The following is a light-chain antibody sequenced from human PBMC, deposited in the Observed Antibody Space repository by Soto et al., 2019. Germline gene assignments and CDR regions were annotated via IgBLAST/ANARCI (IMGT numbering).Light chain of an antibody. CDR2: EGT. CDR3: CSYAGGSTYV. V-gene: IGLV2-23*01. Sequence: QSALTQPASVSASPGQSITISCTGTSSDVATYNLVSWYQQHPGKAPKLMIYEGTKRPSGVSNRFSGSKSGNMASLTISGLQAEDEADYYCCSYAGGSTYVFGTGTKLTVL. J-gene: IGLJ1*01. CDR1: SSDVATYNL.